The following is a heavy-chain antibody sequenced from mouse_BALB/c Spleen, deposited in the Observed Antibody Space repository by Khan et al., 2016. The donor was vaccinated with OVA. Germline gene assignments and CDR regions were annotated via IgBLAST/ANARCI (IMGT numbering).Heavy chain of an antibody. CDR3: ARIQGGDFDY. D-gene: IGHD3-2*02. V-gene: IGHV3-2*02. CDR1: GYSITSDYA. CDR2: ISYSGNT. J-gene: IGHJ2*01. Sequence: EVKLEESGPGLVKPSQSLSLTCTVTGYSITSDYAWNWIRQFPGNKLEWMGYISYSGNTKYNPSLKSRISITRDTSKNQFFLQLNFVTIEDTATDYCARIQGGDFDYWGQGTTLTVSS.